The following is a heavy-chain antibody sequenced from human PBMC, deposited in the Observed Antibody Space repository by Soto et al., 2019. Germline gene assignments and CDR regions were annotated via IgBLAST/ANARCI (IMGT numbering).Heavy chain of an antibody. CDR2: TYYTGST. CDR3: VSGTGTNADY. Sequence: SETLSLTCTVSGGSISSTRYYWGWIRQPPGKGLEWIGTTYYTGSTYYNPSLKSRVTISVDMSKNQFSLKVRSVTAADTAVYYCVSGTGTNADYWGQGTLVNVAS. J-gene: IGHJ4*02. V-gene: IGHV4-39*01. D-gene: IGHD1-1*01. CDR1: GGSISSTRYY.